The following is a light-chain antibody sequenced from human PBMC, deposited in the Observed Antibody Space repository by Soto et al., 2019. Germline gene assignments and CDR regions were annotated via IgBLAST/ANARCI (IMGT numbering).Light chain of an antibody. CDR3: QQDNTFPHT. Sequence: DIQMTQSPSSVSASVGDTVTITCRASQFINNWVAWYQQKPGKAPNVLIHGASNLQGGVPSRFSGSQFGAEFTLTITNLQPEDFATYFCQQDNTFPHTFGQGTKVEIK. CDR2: GAS. J-gene: IGKJ2*01. V-gene: IGKV1D-12*01. CDR1: QFINNW.